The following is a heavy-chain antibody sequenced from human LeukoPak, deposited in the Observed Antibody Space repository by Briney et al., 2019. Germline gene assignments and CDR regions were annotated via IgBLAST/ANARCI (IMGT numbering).Heavy chain of an antibody. J-gene: IGHJ5*02. Sequence: SETLSLTCTVSGGSISSSSYYWGWIRQPPGKGLEWIGSISHSGSTYYKPSLKSRVTISVDTSKNQFSLKLRSVTAADTAVYYCARVTSRLGWFDPWGQGTLVTVSS. V-gene: IGHV4-39*07. CDR2: ISHSGST. CDR1: GGSISSSSYY. CDR3: ARVTSRLGWFDP. D-gene: IGHD1-14*01.